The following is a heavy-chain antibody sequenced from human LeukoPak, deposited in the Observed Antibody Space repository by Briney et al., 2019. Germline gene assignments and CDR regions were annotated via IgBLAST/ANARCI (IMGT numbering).Heavy chain of an antibody. CDR3: ARIVEFQRQFDY. V-gene: IGHV4-59*01. CDR2: ITYGGST. CDR1: GSSIGNYY. Sequence: PSEALSLTCAVSGSSIGNYYWSGIRQPPGKGLEGIGYITYGGSTNYNSSLTSRPSISRGPSKQEFSLRLMSVTAADTAVYYCARIVEFQRQFDYWGQGMLVTVSS. J-gene: IGHJ4*02. D-gene: IGHD2-21*01.